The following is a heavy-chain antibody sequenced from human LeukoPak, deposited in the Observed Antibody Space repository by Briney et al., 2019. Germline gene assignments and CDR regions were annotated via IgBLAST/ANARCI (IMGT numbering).Heavy chain of an antibody. CDR3: ANARSVATGFDY. V-gene: IGHV3-21*04. CDR1: GFTFSSYS. Sequence: GGSLRLSCAASGFTFSSYSMNWVRQAPGKGLEWVSSISSSSSYIYYADSVKGRFTISRDNAKNSLYLQMNSLRTEDTALYYCANARSVATGFDYWGQGTLVTVSS. CDR2: ISSSSSYI. D-gene: IGHD2-15*01. J-gene: IGHJ4*02.